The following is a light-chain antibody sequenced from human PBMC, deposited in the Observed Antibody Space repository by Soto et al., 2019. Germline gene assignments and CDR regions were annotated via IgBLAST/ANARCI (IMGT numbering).Light chain of an antibody. CDR2: KAS. J-gene: IGKJ4*01. CDR1: QTISSW. V-gene: IGKV1-5*03. Sequence: DIQMTQSPSSLFASVGDRVTITCRASQTISSWLAWYQQKPGKAPKLLIYKASTLKSGVPSRFSGSGSGTDFTLTITSLQPEDSATYFCQQLSTYPLTFGGGTKVDIK. CDR3: QQLSTYPLT.